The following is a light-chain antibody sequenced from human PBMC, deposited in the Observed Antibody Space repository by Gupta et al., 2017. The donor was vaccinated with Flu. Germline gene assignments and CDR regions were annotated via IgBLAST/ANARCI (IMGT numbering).Light chain of an antibody. CDR3: RQAKYWPYT. J-gene: IGKJ2*01. Sequence: VTLGQPASVSCRSSQSLVHSDGNIYMNWFQQRPGQSPRRLIYKGSNRDSGVPDRFSDSGSGTDFTLKITRVEAEDVGVYYCRQAKYWPYTFGQGTKLEIK. CDR1: QSLVHSDGNIY. V-gene: IGKV2-30*02. CDR2: KGS.